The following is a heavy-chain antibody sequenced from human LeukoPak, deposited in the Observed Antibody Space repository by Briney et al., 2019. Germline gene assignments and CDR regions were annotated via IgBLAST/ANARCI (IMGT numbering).Heavy chain of an antibody. CDR3: ARGGVDHYGSGTYYLMYYFDH. Sequence: GGSLRLSSAASGFTFNTYGMSWVRQAPGKGLEWVSGISGSGGATYYADSVKGRFTVSRDDPPNTLYLQMNSVRAEDTAVYFCARGGVDHYGSGTYYLMYYFDHWGQGALVTVSS. CDR1: GFTFNTYG. D-gene: IGHD3-10*01. J-gene: IGHJ4*02. V-gene: IGHV3-23*01. CDR2: ISGSGGAT.